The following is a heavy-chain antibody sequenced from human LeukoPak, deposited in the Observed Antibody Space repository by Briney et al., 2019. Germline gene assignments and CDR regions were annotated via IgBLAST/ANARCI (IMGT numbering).Heavy chain of an antibody. CDR3: ARAREFSSSSGRAYYFDY. CDR2: VHYSGTA. D-gene: IGHD6-6*01. V-gene: IGHV4-59*01. CDR1: DGSITNYD. J-gene: IGHJ4*02. Sequence: SETLSLTCTVSDGSITNYDWSWVRQPPGKGLEFIGHVHYSGTANYNPSLRSRVTISIDTSKKHFFLKLKSVTAADTAVYYCARAREFSSSSGRAYYFDYWGQGTLVTVSS.